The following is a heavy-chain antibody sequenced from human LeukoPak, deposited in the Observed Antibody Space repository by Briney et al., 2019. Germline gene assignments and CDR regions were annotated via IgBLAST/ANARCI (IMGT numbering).Heavy chain of an antibody. J-gene: IGHJ5*02. CDR3: ARGGMTTVTTQPFWFDP. Sequence: GASVKVSCKASGYTFTSYYMHWVRQAPGQGLEWMGIINPSGGSTSYAQKFQGRVTMTRDMSTSTVYMELSSLRSEDTAVYYCARGGMTTVTTQPFWFDPWGQGTLVTVSS. CDR1: GYTFTSYY. CDR2: INPSGGST. D-gene: IGHD4-17*01. V-gene: IGHV1-46*01.